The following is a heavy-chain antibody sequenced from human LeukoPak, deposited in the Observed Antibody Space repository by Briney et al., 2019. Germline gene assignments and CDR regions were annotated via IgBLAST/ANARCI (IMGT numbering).Heavy chain of an antibody. CDR3: AASGGSYATTVDY. D-gene: IGHD1-26*01. J-gene: IGHJ4*02. V-gene: IGHV4-59*01. Sequence: SETLSLTCTVSGGSISSYYWSWIRQPPGKGLEWIGYIYYSGSANYNPSLKSRVTISVDTSKNQFSLKLSSVTAADTAVYYCAASGGSYATTVDYWGQGTLVTVSS. CDR1: GGSISSYY. CDR2: IYYSGSA.